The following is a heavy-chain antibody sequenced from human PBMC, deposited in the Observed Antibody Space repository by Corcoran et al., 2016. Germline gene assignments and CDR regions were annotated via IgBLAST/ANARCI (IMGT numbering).Heavy chain of an antibody. J-gene: IGHJ4*02. CDR1: GYTFTGYY. CDR3: ARVPALGVGAPYYFDY. CDR2: INPNSGGT. D-gene: IGHD1-26*01. V-gene: IGHV1-2*02. Sequence: QVQLVQSGAEVKKPGASVKVSCKASGYTFTGYYMHWVRQAPGQGLEWMGWINPNSGGTNYAQKFQGRVTMTRDTSISTAYMELSRLRSDDTAVYYCARVPALGVGAPYYFDYWGQGTLVTVSS.